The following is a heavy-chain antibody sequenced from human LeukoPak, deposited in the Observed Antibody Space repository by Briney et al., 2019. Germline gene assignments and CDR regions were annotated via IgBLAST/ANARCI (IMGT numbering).Heavy chain of an antibody. CDR2: IYYSGRT. Sequence: SETLSLTCAVYGGSFSDYYWSWIRQHPGKGLEWIGYIYYSGRTYYNPSLKSRVIISVDTSKNQFSLKVSSVTAADTAVYYCAGVFGYCSSISCHPHDYYGMDVWGQGTTVTVSS. D-gene: IGHD2-2*03. V-gene: IGHV4-31*11. CDR1: GGSFSDYY. J-gene: IGHJ6*02. CDR3: AGVFGYCSSISCHPHDYYGMDV.